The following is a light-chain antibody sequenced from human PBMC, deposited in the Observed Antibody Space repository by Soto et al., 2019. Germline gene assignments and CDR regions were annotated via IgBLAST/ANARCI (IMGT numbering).Light chain of an antibody. J-gene: IGKJ3*01. CDR2: AAY. V-gene: IGKV1-39*01. CDR1: QSISSY. Sequence: DIQMTQSPSSLSASVGDRVTITCRASQSISSYLNWYQQKPGKAHKLLIYAAYNLQRGVQSRFSGSGSGTDFTLTIRRLEPEDFAVYYCKQYGGSPFTFGPGTKVDIK. CDR3: KQYGGSPFT.